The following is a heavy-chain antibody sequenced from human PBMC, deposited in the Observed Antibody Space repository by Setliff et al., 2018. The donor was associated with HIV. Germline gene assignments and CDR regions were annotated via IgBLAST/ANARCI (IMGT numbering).Heavy chain of an antibody. V-gene: IGHV3-21*01. D-gene: IGHD3-22*01. J-gene: IGHJ4*02. Sequence: PGGSLRLSCAASGFTFSSSEMNWVRQAPGKGLEWVSSITSRSSYIYYADSVKGRFTISRDNAKNSLYLQMNSLRAEDTAVYYCARENSNYYDSSDWLDYWGQGTLVTVSS. CDR1: GFTFSSSE. CDR2: ITSRSSYI. CDR3: ARENSNYYDSSDWLDY.